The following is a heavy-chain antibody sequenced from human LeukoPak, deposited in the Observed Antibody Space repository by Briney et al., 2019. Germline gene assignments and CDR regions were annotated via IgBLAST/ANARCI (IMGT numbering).Heavy chain of an antibody. CDR3: ARVNDSSGYRHIWYYFDY. Sequence: SETLSLTCTVSGGSISSYYWSWIRQPPGKGLEWIGYIYYSGSTNYNPSLKSRVTISVDTSKNQFSLKLSSVTAADTAVYYCARVNDSSGYRHIWYYFDYWGQGTLVTVSS. J-gene: IGHJ4*02. V-gene: IGHV4-59*01. CDR2: IYYSGST. D-gene: IGHD3-22*01. CDR1: GGSISSYY.